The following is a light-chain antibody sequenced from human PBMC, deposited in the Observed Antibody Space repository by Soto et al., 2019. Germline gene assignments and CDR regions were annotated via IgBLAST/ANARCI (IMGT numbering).Light chain of an antibody. CDR2: EGT. CDR3: CAYVDARSYV. Sequence: QSALTQPASVSGSPGQSITISCTGTNNLVSWYQQHPGKAPKVVVYEGTKRPSGVTNRFSGSNSGGTASLTISGLQAQDEAYYFRCAYVDARSYVFGPGTKVTVL. J-gene: IGLJ1*01. V-gene: IGLV2-23*01. CDR1: NNL.